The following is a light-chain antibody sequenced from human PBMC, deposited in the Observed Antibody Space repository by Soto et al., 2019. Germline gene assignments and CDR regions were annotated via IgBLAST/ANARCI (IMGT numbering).Light chain of an antibody. V-gene: IGLV2-14*01. Sequence: QSALTQPASVSGSPGQSITISCTGTISDVGAYNYVSWYQQNPGKAPKLMIYDVTNRPSGVSNRFSGSKSGNTASLTISRLQAEDECDYYCSSYTSFSTRGIFGGGTQLTVL. J-gene: IGLJ2*01. CDR3: SSYTSFSTRGI. CDR1: ISDVGAYNY. CDR2: DVT.